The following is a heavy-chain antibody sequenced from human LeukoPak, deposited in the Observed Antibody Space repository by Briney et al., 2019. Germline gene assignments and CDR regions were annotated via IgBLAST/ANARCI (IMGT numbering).Heavy chain of an antibody. D-gene: IGHD1-26*01. J-gene: IGHJ4*02. V-gene: IGHV3-7*03. CDR1: GFTFSSYW. CDR3: AMSTGSYYTATQFDY. CDR2: IKQDGSEK. Sequence: PGGSLRLSCAASGFTFSSYWMSWVRQAPGKGLEWVANIKQDGSEKYYVDSVEGRFTISRDNSKNTLYLQMNSLRAEDTAVYYCAMSTGSYYTATQFDYWGQGTLVTVSS.